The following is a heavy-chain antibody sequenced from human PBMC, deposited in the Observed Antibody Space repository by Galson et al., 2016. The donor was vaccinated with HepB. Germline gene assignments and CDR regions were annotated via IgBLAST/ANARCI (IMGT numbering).Heavy chain of an antibody. CDR1: GFIFSNYG. CDR3: AKGDYSNYPVSFDY. V-gene: IGHV3-23*01. Sequence: SLRLSCAASGFIFSNYGMSWVRQAPGKGLEWVSAISGSGATTFYADSAKGRFTVSRDNSRNMLYLEINSLRAEDTAVYYCAKGDYSNYPVSFDYWGQGTLVTVSS. J-gene: IGHJ4*02. D-gene: IGHD4-11*01. CDR2: ISGSGATT.